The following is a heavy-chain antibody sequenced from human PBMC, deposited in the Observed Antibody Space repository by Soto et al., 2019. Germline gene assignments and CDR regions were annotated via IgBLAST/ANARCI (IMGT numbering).Heavy chain of an antibody. CDR3: ARVGPTGWFDP. V-gene: IGHV1-2*02. Sequence: QVHLVQSGAEVKKPGASVKVSCKASGYSFTDYYMHWGRQAPGQGLEWMGWINTKTGGTNYAQRVQGRVTMPGDTSINTAYMELSRLRSDDTAGYYCARVGPTGWFDPWGQGTVVTVSS. CDR1: GYSFTDYY. CDR2: INTKTGGT. J-gene: IGHJ5*02.